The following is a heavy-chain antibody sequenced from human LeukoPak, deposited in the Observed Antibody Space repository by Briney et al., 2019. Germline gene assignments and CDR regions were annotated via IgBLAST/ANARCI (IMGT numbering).Heavy chain of an antibody. D-gene: IGHD1-20*01. CDR2: INPNSGGT. V-gene: IGHV1-2*02. CDR1: GYTFTGFY. CDR3: AREIPSNWNNAFDY. Sequence: ASVKVSCKASGYTFTGFYIHWLRQAPGQGPEWMGWINPNSGGTKYAQKFQGKVALTSDSSISTAYMEVSRLQSGDTAIYYCAREIPSNWNNAFDYWGQGTLVTVSS. J-gene: IGHJ4*02.